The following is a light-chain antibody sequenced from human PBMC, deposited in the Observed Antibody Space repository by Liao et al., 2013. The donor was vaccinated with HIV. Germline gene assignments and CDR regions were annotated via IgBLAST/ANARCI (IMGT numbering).Light chain of an antibody. J-gene: IGLJ2*01. V-gene: IGLV3-1*01. CDR2: QDT. CDR1: KLGDKY. Sequence: YDLTQSPSVSVSPGQTVAIMCSGDKLGDKYTCWYQQKPGQSPVLVIYQDTRRPSGIPERFSGSNSGNTATLTISGTQAMDEADYYCQAWDSSTVIFGGGTKLTVL. CDR3: QAWDSSTVI.